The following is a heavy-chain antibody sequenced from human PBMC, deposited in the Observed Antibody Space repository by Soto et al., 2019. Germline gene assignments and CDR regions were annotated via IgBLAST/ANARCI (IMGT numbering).Heavy chain of an antibody. CDR1: GFTFSSYW. J-gene: IGHJ3*02. CDR3: ARGRKYAFDI. V-gene: IGHV3-7*01. Sequence: EVQLVESGGGLVQPGGSLRLSCAASGFTFSSYWMTWVRQAPGTGLEWVANVKEDGSEKNYVDSVKGRFTISRDNAKNSLYLQMNSLSADDTALYYCARGRKYAFDIWGQGTMVTVSS. CDR2: VKEDGSEK.